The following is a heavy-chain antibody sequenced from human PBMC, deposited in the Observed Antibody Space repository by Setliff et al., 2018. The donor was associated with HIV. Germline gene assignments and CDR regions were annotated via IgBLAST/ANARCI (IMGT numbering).Heavy chain of an antibody. CDR3: ATQRDIVMVPGQGGFDI. D-gene: IGHD2-2*01. Sequence: ASVKVSCKASGYTFSTYGISWVRQAPGQGLEWMGRISVYNGNTIYAQKLQGRVIMTTDTSTSTAYMELRSLRSDDTAMYYCATQRDIVMVPGQGGFDIWAQGTMVTVSS. J-gene: IGHJ3*02. V-gene: IGHV1-18*01. CDR1: GYTFSTYG. CDR2: ISVYNGNT.